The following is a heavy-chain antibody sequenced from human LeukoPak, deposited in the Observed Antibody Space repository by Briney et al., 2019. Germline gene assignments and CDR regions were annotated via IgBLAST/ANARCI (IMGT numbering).Heavy chain of an antibody. V-gene: IGHV1-18*01. CDR3: ARAGYDILTLAPDPANDY. CDR2: ISGYNGNT. CDR1: GYTFSSYG. J-gene: IGHJ4*02. D-gene: IGHD3-9*01. Sequence: ASVKVTCKASGYTFSSYGISWVRQAPGQGLEWMGWISGYNGNTKYAQKFQGRGTMTTDTSTSTASMELRSLRSDDTAVYYCARAGYDILTLAPDPANDYWGQGILVTVSS.